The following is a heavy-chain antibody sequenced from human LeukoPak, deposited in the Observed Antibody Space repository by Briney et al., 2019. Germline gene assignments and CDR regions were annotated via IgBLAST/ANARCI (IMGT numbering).Heavy chain of an antibody. D-gene: IGHD1-26*01. V-gene: IGHV4-34*01. CDR2: INHSGST. CDR3: ARRRRIVGATPGAFDI. J-gene: IGHJ3*02. CDR1: GGSSSGYY. Sequence: PSETLSLTCAVYGGSSSGYYWSWIRQPPGKGLEWIGEINHSGSTNYNPSLKSRVTISVDTSKNQFSLKLSSVTAADTAVYYCARRRRIVGATPGAFDIWGQGTMVTVSS.